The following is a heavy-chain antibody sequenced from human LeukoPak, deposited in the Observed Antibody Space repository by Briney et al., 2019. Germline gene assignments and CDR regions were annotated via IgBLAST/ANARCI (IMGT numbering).Heavy chain of an antibody. CDR3: ASWPLSYRSRAYFDY. CDR2: IIPIFGTA. D-gene: IGHD3-10*01. J-gene: IGHJ4*02. Sequence: EASVKVSCKASGGTFSSYAISWVRQAPGQGLEWMGGIIPIFGTANYAQKFQGRVTITTDESTSTAYMELSSLRSEDTAVYYCASWPLSYRSRAYFDYWGQGTLVTVSS. CDR1: GGTFSSYA. V-gene: IGHV1-69*05.